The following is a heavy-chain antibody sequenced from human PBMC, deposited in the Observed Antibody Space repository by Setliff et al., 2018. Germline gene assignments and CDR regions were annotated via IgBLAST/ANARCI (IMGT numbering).Heavy chain of an antibody. CDR1: GGSINEANYY. CDR2: IYTGGST. Sequence: SETLSLTCTVSGGSINEANYYWSWIRQPAGKGLEWIGHIYTGGSTNYNPSLRSRVSISVDTSKNHFSLRLSSVAATDTAVYYCLRIRLVPHGHSWGQGTLVTVSS. V-gene: IGHV4-61*09. CDR3: LRIRLVPHGHS. J-gene: IGHJ4*02. D-gene: IGHD2-15*01.